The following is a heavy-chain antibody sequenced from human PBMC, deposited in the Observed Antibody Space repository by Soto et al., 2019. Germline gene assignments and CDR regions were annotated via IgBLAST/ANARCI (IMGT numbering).Heavy chain of an antibody. V-gene: IGHV1-58*02. Sequence: ASVKVSCKASGFTFTSSAMQWVRQARGQRLEWIGWIVVGSGNTNYAQKFQERVTITRDMSTSTAYMELSSLRSEDTAVYYCAALSSGWYKKMFSNLYAFDIWGQGTMVTVSS. D-gene: IGHD6-19*01. CDR1: GFTFTSSA. J-gene: IGHJ3*02. CDR2: IVVGSGNT. CDR3: AALSSGWYKKMFSNLYAFDI.